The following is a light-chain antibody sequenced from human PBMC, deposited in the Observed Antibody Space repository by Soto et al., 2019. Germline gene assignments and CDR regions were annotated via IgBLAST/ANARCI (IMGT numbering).Light chain of an antibody. Sequence: EIVLTQSPLSLPVTTGEPASISCISSQSLIHSSGYNYVDWYLQKPGQSPQILIYLVSNRDSGVPARFSGSGSGTDFALKISRVEAEDVGVYYCMQGTHWPITFGQGTRLEIK. V-gene: IGKV2-28*01. CDR2: LVS. J-gene: IGKJ5*01. CDR3: MQGTHWPIT. CDR1: QSLIHSSGYNY.